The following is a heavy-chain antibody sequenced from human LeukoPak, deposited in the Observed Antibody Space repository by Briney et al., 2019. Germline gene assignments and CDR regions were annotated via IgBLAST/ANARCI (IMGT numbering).Heavy chain of an antibody. D-gene: IGHD7-27*01. J-gene: IGHJ3*02. Sequence: SETLSLTCTVSGGSISSSSYYWGWIRQPPGKGLEWIGSIYYSGSTYYNPSLKSRVTISVDTSKNQFSLKLSSVTAADTAVYYCARGQAGSFTLGAFDIWGQGTMVTVSS. CDR1: GGSISSSSYY. CDR2: IYYSGST. V-gene: IGHV4-39*07. CDR3: ARGQAGSFTLGAFDI.